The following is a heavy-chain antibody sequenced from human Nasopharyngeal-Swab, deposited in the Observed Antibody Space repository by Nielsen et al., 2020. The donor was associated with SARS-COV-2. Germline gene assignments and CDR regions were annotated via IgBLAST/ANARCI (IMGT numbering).Heavy chain of an antibody. J-gene: IGHJ6*02. CDR3: VRPEGVATSFKYYFQYGMDV. Sequence: GESLKISCQGSGYSFTSYWIAWVRHMPGKGLELMGIIYPRDSDTSYRPSFQGQVTISADKSISTAYLQWSSLKASDTAMYYCVRPEGVATSFKYYFQYGMDVWGQGTMVTVPS. D-gene: IGHD5-12*01. V-gene: IGHV5-51*01. CDR2: IYPRDSDT. CDR1: GYSFTSYW.